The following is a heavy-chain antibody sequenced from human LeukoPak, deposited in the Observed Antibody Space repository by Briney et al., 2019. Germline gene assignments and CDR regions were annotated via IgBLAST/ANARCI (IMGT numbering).Heavy chain of an antibody. Sequence: SETLSLTCAVSGGSISRSNWWSWVRQPPGKGLEWIGEIYYSGSTNYNPSLKSRVTISIDKSKNQFSLKLSSVTAADTAMYYCARGRSYGDSYYYYYMDVWAKGPRSPSP. CDR1: GGSISRSNW. D-gene: IGHD4-17*01. V-gene: IGHV4-4*02. CDR2: IYYSGST. CDR3: ARGRSYGDSYYYYYMDV. J-gene: IGHJ6*03.